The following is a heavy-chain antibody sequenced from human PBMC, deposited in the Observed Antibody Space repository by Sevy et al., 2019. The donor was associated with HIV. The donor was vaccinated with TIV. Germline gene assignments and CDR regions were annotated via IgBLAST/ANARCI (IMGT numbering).Heavy chain of an antibody. CDR3: ARDRDITFGGGDAFDI. V-gene: IGHV1-69*13. D-gene: IGHD3-16*01. Sequence: ASVKVSCKASGGTFDTYSISWLRQAPGQGLEWMGVIVHFFGTTKYAQMFQGRVTITADPSTNTAYMELSSLRSEDSAVFYCARDRDITFGGGDAFDIWGQGTMVTVSS. CDR1: GGTFDTYS. J-gene: IGHJ3*02. CDR2: IVHFFGTT.